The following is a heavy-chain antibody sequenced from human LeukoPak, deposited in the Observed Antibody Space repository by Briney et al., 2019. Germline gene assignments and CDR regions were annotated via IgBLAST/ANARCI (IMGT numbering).Heavy chain of an antibody. D-gene: IGHD6-13*01. J-gene: IGHJ4*02. CDR3: AKDIDPAAAGIKVAFDY. Sequence: PGGPLRLSCAASGFTFSSYAMSWVRQAPGKGLEWVSAISGSGGSTYYADSVKGRFTISRDNSKNTLYLQMNSLRAEDTAVYYCAKDIDPAAAGIKVAFDYWGQGTLVTVSS. CDR1: GFTFSSYA. V-gene: IGHV3-23*01. CDR2: ISGSGGST.